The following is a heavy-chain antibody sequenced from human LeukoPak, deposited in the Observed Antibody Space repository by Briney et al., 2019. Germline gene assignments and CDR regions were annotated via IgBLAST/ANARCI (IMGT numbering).Heavy chain of an antibody. CDR3: ASLMSSYVWGSYTPPNWFDP. CDR1: GGSLSGYY. CDR2: ISHSGSP. J-gene: IGHJ5*02. D-gene: IGHD3-16*01. V-gene: IGHV4-34*01. Sequence: SETLSLTCAVYGGSLSGYYWSWIRQPPGKGLEWIGQISHSGSPSYNPSLKSRVTISIDTSRNQFSLKVNSVTAADTAVYYCASLMSSYVWGSYTPPNWFDPWGQGALVTVSS.